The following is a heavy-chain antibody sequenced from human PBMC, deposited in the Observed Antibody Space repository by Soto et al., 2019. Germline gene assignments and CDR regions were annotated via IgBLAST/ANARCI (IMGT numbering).Heavy chain of an antibody. CDR3: ATSIMITFGGVIAPFDY. Sequence: ASVKVSCKASGYTFTSYGISWVRQAPGQGLEGMGWINPNSGGTNYAQKFQGRVTMTRDTSISTAYMELSRLRSDDTAVYYCATSIMITFGGVIAPFDYWGQGTLVTVSS. CDR2: INPNSGGT. J-gene: IGHJ4*02. D-gene: IGHD3-16*02. CDR1: GYTFTSYG. V-gene: IGHV1-2*02.